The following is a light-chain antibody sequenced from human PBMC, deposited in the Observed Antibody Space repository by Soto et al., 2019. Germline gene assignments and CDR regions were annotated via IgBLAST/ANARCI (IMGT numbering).Light chain of an antibody. CDR2: AAS. Sequence: DIHRTDAPSSLSASVLYRVTITFLSSQIISSYLNWYQQKPGKAPKLLIYAASSLQSGVPSRFSGSGSGTDITLTISSLQPEDFATYYCQQSYSTPITFGQGTRLEIK. CDR1: QIISSY. CDR3: QQSYSTPIT. V-gene: IGKV1-39*01. J-gene: IGKJ5*01.